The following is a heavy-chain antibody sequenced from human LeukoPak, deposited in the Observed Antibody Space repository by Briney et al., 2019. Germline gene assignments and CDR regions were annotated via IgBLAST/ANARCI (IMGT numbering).Heavy chain of an antibody. Sequence: GESLRLSCAASGFTFSSYSMKWVRQAPRKGLEWVSFISSSSSYVYYADSVKGRFTISRDNAKNSLYLQMNSLRAEDTAVYYCARDEVGAIDYWGQGTLSPSPQ. CDR1: GFTFSSYS. V-gene: IGHV3-21*01. J-gene: IGHJ4*02. D-gene: IGHD1-26*01. CDR3: ARDEVGAIDY. CDR2: ISSSSSYV.